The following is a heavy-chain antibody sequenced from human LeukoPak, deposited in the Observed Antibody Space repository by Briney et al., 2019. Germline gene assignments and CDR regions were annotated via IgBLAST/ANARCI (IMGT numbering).Heavy chain of an antibody. CDR1: GFTFSSYG. Sequence: PGGSLRLSCAASGFTFSSYGMHWVRQAPGKGLEWVAVIWYDGSNKYYADSVKGRFTISRDNSKNTLYLQMNSLRAEDTAVYYCVREDDSSGYYYFDYWGQGTLVTVSS. CDR2: IWYDGSNK. CDR3: VREDDSSGYYYFDY. J-gene: IGHJ4*02. V-gene: IGHV3-33*08. D-gene: IGHD3-22*01.